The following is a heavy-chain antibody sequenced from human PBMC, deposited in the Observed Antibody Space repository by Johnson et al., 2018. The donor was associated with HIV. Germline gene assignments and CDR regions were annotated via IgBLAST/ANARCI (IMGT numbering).Heavy chain of an antibody. CDR1: GFTFSSYA. J-gene: IGHJ3*02. CDR3: AKVHIAARWSDAFDI. CDR2: ISYDGSNK. V-gene: IGHV3-30-3*01. Sequence: HVQLVESGGGVVQPGRSLRLSCAASGFTFSSYAMHWVRQAPGKGLEWVAVISYDGSNKYYADSVKGRFTISRDSSKNTLFLQMNSLRAEDTAVYFCAKVHIAARWSDAFDIWGQGTMVAVSS. D-gene: IGHD6-6*01.